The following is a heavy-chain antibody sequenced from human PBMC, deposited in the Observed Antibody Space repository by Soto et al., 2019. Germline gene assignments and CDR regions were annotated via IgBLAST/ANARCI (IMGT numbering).Heavy chain of an antibody. D-gene: IGHD6-6*01. CDR1: GGSISSYY. Sequence: SETLSLTCTVSGGSISSYYWSWIRQPPGKGLEWIGYIYYSGSTNYNPSLKSRVTISVDTSKNQFSLKLSSVTAADTAVYYCARGGSSIAARSTNYGMDVWGQGTTVTVSS. CDR3: ARGGSSIAARSTNYGMDV. V-gene: IGHV4-59*01. CDR2: IYYSGST. J-gene: IGHJ6*02.